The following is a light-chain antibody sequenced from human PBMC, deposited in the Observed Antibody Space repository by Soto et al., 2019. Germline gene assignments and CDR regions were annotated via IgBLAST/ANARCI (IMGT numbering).Light chain of an antibody. CDR1: QSISHW. Sequence: DIQLTQSPSTLSASVGDRVTITCRASQSISHWLAWYQQKPGKAPKLLIQKASTLESGVPSRFSGSGSGTEFTLTISSLQPDDFATYYCQQYYRDLWTFGQGTKVELK. V-gene: IGKV1-5*03. CDR3: QQYYRDLWT. J-gene: IGKJ1*01. CDR2: KAS.